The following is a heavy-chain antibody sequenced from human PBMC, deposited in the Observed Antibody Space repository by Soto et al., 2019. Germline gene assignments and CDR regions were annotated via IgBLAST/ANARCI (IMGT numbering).Heavy chain of an antibody. CDR3: VREHYYGSGNLNRLLYGMDV. D-gene: IGHD3-10*01. V-gene: IGHV1-8*01. Sequence: ASVQVSCKASGHTFTSYDIIWVRQATGQGLAWMGWMNPNSGNTGYAQKFQGRVTMNTNTSISTAYMELSSLRSEDTAVYYCVREHYYGSGNLNRLLYGMDVWGQGTTVTVSS. CDR1: GHTFTSYD. CDR2: MNPNSGNT. J-gene: IGHJ6*02.